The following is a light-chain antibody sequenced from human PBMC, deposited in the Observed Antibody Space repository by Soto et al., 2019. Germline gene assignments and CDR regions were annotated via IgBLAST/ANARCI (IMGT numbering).Light chain of an antibody. CDR1: QSVISSY. J-gene: IGKJ1*01. CDR2: GAS. V-gene: IGKV3-20*01. CDR3: QQYSTSPRT. Sequence: EIVLTQCPCTLSLSPGERATLSCRASQSVISSYLAWYQQKPGQAPRLLIYGASSRATGIPDRFSGSGSGTDFTLTISRLEPEDSAVYYCQQYSTSPRTFGQGTKVDIK.